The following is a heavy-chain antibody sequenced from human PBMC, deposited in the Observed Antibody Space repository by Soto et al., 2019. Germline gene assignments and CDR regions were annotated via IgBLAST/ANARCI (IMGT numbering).Heavy chain of an antibody. CDR3: ARGVHHFRNPLWDNYYYGMDV. CDR2: INQEGSEK. V-gene: IGHV3-7*05. D-gene: IGHD3-16*01. Sequence: EAQLVESGGGSVQPGGSLRLSCTASGFTFSNYWMSWVRQAPGKGLEWVANINQEGSEKDSVDSVKGRFTISRDYAKNSLFLQMNSLRAEDTAVYYCARGVHHFRNPLWDNYYYGMDVWGQGTTVTVPS. J-gene: IGHJ6*02. CDR1: GFTFSNYW.